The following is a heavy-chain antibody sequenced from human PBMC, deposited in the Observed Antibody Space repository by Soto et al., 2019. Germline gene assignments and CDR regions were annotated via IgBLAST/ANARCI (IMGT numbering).Heavy chain of an antibody. D-gene: IGHD5-18*01. CDR1: GFSLSTSGVG. CDR3: AHLTGYSYGYGWFDP. Sequence: QITLKEAGPTLVKPTQTLTLTCTFSGFSLSTSGVGVGWVRQPPGKALEWLALIYWDDDKRYSPSLKSRLTTTKHTSKNQVVLTMTHMDPVDTATYYCAHLTGYSYGYGWFDPWGQGTLVTVSS. CDR2: IYWDDDK. J-gene: IGHJ5*02. V-gene: IGHV2-5*02.